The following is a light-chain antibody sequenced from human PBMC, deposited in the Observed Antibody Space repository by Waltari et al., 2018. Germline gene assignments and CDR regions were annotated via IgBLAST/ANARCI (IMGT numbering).Light chain of an antibody. CDR2: LNSDGSH. CDR1: SGHSSSA. CDR3: QTWGTCSWV. Sequence: QLVLTQSPSASASLGASVKLTCTLSSGHSSSAIAWHQQQPEKGPRYLMKLNSDGSHTKGDGISDRFSGSSAGAERYLTISSLQSEDEADYYCQTWGTCSWVFGGGTKLTVL. J-gene: IGLJ3*02. V-gene: IGLV4-69*01.